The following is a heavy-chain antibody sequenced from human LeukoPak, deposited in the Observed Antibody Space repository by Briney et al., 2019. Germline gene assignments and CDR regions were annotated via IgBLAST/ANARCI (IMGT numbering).Heavy chain of an antibody. V-gene: IGHV1-2*02. CDR3: ARELHATYYFDY. Sequence: ASVKVPCKASGYTFTGYYMHWVRQAPGQGLEWMGWINPNSGGTNYAQKFQGRVTMTRDTSISTAYMDLSSLTSEDTAVYYCARELHATYYFDYWGQGSLVTVSS. J-gene: IGHJ4*02. CDR1: GYTFTGYY. D-gene: IGHD3-10*01. CDR2: INPNSGGT.